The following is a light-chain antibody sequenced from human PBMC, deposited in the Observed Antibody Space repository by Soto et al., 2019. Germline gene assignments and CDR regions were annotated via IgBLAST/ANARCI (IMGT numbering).Light chain of an antibody. J-gene: IGLJ1*01. V-gene: IGLV2-14*01. Sequence: QSALTQPASVSGSPGQSITISCTGTSSDVGAYIFVSWYQQYPGKAPKLIIFEVSDRPSGVSNRFSGSKSGNTASLTVSGLQAEDEADYYCSSYAGSSNVFGTGTKLTVL. CDR2: EVS. CDR3: SSYAGSSNV. CDR1: SSDVGAYIF.